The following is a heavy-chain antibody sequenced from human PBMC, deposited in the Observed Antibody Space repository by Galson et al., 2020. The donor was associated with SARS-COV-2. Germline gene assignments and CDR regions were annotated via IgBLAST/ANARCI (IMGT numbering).Heavy chain of an antibody. J-gene: IGHJ6*02. CDR2: ISYDGSKK. D-gene: IGHD6-13*01. Sequence: GESLKISCAASGFTFSNYVMHWVRQAPGKGLEWVAVISYDGSKKYYADSVRGRFSFSRDNSRNTAHLQMNSLRPEDTALYYCAREYIPGSRSAAGPGHNYVMDVWGQGTTVTVSS. CDR3: AREYIPGSRSAAGPGHNYVMDV. V-gene: IGHV3-30*03. CDR1: GFTFSNYV.